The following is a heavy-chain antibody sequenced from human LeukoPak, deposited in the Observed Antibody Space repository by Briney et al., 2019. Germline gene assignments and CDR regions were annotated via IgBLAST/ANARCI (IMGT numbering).Heavy chain of an antibody. CDR3: ARGRAPSPKLYGMDV. J-gene: IGHJ6*02. CDR1: GYTFTSYG. CDR2: MNPNSGNT. V-gene: IGHV1-8*02. Sequence: ASVKVSCKASGYTFTSYGINWVRQATGQGLEWMGWMNPNSGNTGYAQKFQGRVTMTRNTSISTAYMELSSLRSEDTAVYYCARGRAPSPKLYGMDVWGQGTTVTVSS. D-gene: IGHD5-24*01.